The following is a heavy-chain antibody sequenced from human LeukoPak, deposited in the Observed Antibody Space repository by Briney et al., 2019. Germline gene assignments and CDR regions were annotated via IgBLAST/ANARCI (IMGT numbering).Heavy chain of an antibody. J-gene: IGHJ3*02. Sequence: SPSQTLSLTCAASGGSSSSDVYYWTWIRQRPGKGLEWIGYISNSGSTHYSPSLRSRVTISVDTSKNHFSLKLSSVTAGDTAVYYCAGETFSTHACDIRGQWTMVTVSS. D-gene: IGHD2-2*01. CDR2: ISNSGST. CDR3: AGETFSTHACDI. V-gene: IGHV4-31*02. CDR1: GGSSSSDVYY.